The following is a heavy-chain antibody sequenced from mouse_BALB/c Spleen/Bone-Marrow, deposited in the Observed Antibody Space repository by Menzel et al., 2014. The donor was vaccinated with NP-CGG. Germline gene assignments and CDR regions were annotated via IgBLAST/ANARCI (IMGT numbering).Heavy chain of an antibody. CDR2: ISTYYGDA. Sequence: QVQLKDSGAELVRPGVSVKISCKGSGYTFTDYAMHWVKQSHAKSLEWIGVISTYYGDASYNQKFKGKATMTVDKSSSTAYMELARRTSEDSAIYYCAREGNGNLDYWGQGTTLTVSS. CDR3: AREGNGNLDY. CDR1: GYTFTDYA. J-gene: IGHJ2*01. D-gene: IGHD2-1*01. V-gene: IGHV1S137*01.